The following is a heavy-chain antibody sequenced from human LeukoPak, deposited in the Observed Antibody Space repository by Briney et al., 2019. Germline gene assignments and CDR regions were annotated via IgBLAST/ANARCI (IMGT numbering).Heavy chain of an antibody. Sequence: SETLSLTCTVSGGSISSYYWSWIRQPPGKGREGIGEIFHSGTTNYNPSLKSRVTISVDKSKNQFSLKLSSVTAADTAVYYCARDMGSIAVASDAFDIWGQGTMVTVSS. CDR3: ARDMGSIAVASDAFDI. CDR1: GGSISSYY. CDR2: IFHSGTT. J-gene: IGHJ3*02. V-gene: IGHV4-59*12. D-gene: IGHD6-19*01.